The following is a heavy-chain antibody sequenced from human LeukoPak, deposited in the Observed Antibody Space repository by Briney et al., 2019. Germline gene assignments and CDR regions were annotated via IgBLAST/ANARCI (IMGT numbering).Heavy chain of an antibody. Sequence: PSETLSLTCTVSGGSISSYYWSWIRQPPGKGLEWIGYIYYSGSTNYNPSLKSRVTISVDTSKNQFSPKLSSVTAADTAVYYCARDLTVRTPGAFDYWGQGTLVTVSS. V-gene: IGHV4-59*01. J-gene: IGHJ4*02. D-gene: IGHD1-14*01. CDR3: ARDLTVRTPGAFDY. CDR2: IYYSGST. CDR1: GGSISSYY.